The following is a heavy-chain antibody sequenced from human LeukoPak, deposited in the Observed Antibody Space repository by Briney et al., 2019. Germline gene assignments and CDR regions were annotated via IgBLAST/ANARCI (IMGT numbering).Heavy chain of an antibody. CDR2: TYPGDSDT. V-gene: IGHV5-51*01. D-gene: IGHD5-18*01. Sequence: GESLKISCKGSGXSFTNYWIAWVRQTPGEGLEWMGITYPGDSDTRYSPSFQGQVTISADKSISTAYLQWSSLKASDTAIYYCARRTDSLVYFDYWGQGTLVTVSS. CDR1: GXSFTNYW. J-gene: IGHJ4*02. CDR3: ARRTDSLVYFDY.